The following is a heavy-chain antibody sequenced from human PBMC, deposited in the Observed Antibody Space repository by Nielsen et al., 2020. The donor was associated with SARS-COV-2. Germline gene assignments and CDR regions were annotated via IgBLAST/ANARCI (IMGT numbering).Heavy chain of an antibody. V-gene: IGHV3-74*01. CDR1: GFTFSRYW. D-gene: IGHD4-11*01. Sequence: GESLKISCAASGFTFSRYWMHWVRQAPGKGLEWVSRSSSDGSSTFYADSAKGRFIISRDNAENTLFLQMHSLRVEDTGVYYCASVYASLQEAPPAVHYRDYYYMDVWGKGTTVTVSS. J-gene: IGHJ6*03. CDR2: SSSDGSST. CDR3: ASVYASLQEAPPAVHYRDYYYMDV.